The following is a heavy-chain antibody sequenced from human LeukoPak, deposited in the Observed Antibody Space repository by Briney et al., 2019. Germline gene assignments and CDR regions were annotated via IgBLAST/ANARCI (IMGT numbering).Heavy chain of an antibody. J-gene: IGHJ6*03. CDR3: ARETVVAAIVTYYYYYYMDV. V-gene: IGHV4-4*07. D-gene: IGHD2-15*01. CDR2: IYTSGST. Sequence: KPSETLSLTCTVSGGSISSYYWSWIRQPAGKGLEWIGRIYTSGSTTYNPSLKSRVTMSVDTSKNQFSLKLSSVTAAGTAVYYCARETVVAAIVTYYYYYYMDVWGKGTTVTVSS. CDR1: GGSISSYY.